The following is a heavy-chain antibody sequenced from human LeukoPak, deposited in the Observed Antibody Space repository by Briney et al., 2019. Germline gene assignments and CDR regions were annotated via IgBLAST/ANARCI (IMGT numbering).Heavy chain of an antibody. J-gene: IGHJ4*02. Sequence: GESLKISCKGSGYNFNNYWIGWVRQVPGKGLEWMGIIYLGDSDIRYSPSFHGQVTISVDKSISTAYLQWSSLKASDTAMYYCARRPYCSSTICFGGDLFDYWGQGTLVTVSS. CDR1: GYNFNNYW. V-gene: IGHV5-51*01. CDR2: IYLGDSDI. D-gene: IGHD2-2*01. CDR3: ARRPYCSSTICFGGDLFDY.